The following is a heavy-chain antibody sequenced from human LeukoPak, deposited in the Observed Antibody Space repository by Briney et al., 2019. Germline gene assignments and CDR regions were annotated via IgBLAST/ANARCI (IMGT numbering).Heavy chain of an antibody. D-gene: IGHD6-13*01. V-gene: IGHV3-20*04. CDR1: GFTFDDYG. Sequence: GGSLRLSCAASGFTFDDYGMSWVRQAPGKGLEWVSGINWNGGSTDYADSVKGRFTISRDNSKDSLYLQMNSLRTEDTSFYYCPKASSSWSELEYWGQGTLVTVSS. CDR3: PKASSSWSELEY. CDR2: INWNGGST. J-gene: IGHJ4*02.